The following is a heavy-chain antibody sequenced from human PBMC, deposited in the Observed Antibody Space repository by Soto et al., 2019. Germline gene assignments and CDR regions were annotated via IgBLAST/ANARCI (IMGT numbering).Heavy chain of an antibody. D-gene: IGHD3-10*01. V-gene: IGHV4-59*01. Sequence: PSGTLSLTCSFSVGSISGSYWDWIRQSPGKGLEWLGYVYYTGSTNYSPSLRSRVSISVDTSKNEFSLRLSSVTAADTAVYFCARSVADPGSHIDYWGQGTKVTVSS. CDR2: VYYTGST. CDR1: VGSISGSY. CDR3: ARSVADPGSHIDY. J-gene: IGHJ4*02.